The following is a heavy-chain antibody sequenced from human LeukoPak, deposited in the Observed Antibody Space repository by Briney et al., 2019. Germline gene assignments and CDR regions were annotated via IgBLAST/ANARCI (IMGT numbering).Heavy chain of an antibody. V-gene: IGHV1-69*05. CDR2: IIPIFGTA. Sequence: SVKVSCKASGGTFSSYAISWVRQAPGQGLEWMGGIIPIFGTANYAQKFQGRVTITTDESTSTAYMELSSLRSEDTAVYYCARGPSNYDSSGYRYWGQGTLVTVSS. CDR1: GGTFSSYA. CDR3: ARGPSNYDSSGYRY. J-gene: IGHJ4*02. D-gene: IGHD3-22*01.